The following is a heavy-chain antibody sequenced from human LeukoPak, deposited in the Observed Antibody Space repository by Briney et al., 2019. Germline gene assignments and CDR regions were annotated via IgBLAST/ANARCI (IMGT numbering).Heavy chain of an antibody. CDR3: VPKGNEGY. CDR2: ISPNGGST. J-gene: IGHJ4*02. Sequence: ALRLSCSASGFTFSAYAMHWVRQAPGKGLEYASAISPNGGSTYYADSVKGRFTISRDNSKNTLYLQMSSLRVEDTAVYYCVPKGNEGYWGQGTLVTVSS. V-gene: IGHV3-64D*06. D-gene: IGHD1-1*01. CDR1: GFTFSAYA.